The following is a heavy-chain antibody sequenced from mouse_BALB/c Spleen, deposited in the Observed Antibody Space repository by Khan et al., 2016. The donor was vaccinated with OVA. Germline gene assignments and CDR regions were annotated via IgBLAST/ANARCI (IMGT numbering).Heavy chain of an antibody. J-gene: IGHJ3*01. CDR3: TGGRAY. Sequence: EVQLQESEPGLVKPSQSLSLTCTVTGYSITSDYAWNWIRQFPGNKLEWMGYISYSGTTSYTPSLKSRISITRDTSKNQFFLQLNSLTTEDTATYYGTGGRAYWGQGTLVTVSA. CDR1: GYSITSDYA. V-gene: IGHV3-2*02. CDR2: ISYSGTT. D-gene: IGHD3-3*01.